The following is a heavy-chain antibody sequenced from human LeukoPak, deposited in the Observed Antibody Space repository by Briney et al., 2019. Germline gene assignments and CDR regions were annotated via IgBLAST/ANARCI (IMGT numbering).Heavy chain of an antibody. CDR2: IYYSGST. V-gene: IGHV4-59*01. D-gene: IGHD5-12*01. Sequence: SETLSLTCTVSGGSISSYYWSWIRQPPGKGLEWIGYIYYSGSTNYNPSLKSRVTISVDTSKNQFSLKLSSVTAADTAVYYCARSAYGYAILTKYNWFDPWGQGTLVTVSS. J-gene: IGHJ5*02. CDR3: ARSAYGYAILTKYNWFDP. CDR1: GGSISSYY.